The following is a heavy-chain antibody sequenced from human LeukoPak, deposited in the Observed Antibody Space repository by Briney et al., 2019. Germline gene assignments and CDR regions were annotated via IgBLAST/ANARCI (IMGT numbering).Heavy chain of an antibody. Sequence: GRTLRLSCAASGFTFRNYGMHWVRQAPGKGLEWVAVIWYDGKKEHYVDSVKGRFTISRDNSKNTLDLQMNSLRAEDTAVYYCARALGSTDDCWGQGTLVTVSS. D-gene: IGHD2-2*01. CDR1: GFTFRNYG. CDR3: ARALGSTDDC. CDR2: IWYDGKKE. V-gene: IGHV3-33*01. J-gene: IGHJ4*02.